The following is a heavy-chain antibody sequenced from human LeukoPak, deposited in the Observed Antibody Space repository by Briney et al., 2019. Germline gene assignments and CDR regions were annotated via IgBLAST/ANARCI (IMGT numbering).Heavy chain of an antibody. D-gene: IGHD3-16*02. CDR3: ARGLFISGAFDI. Sequence: SETLSLTCTVSGGSISSSSYCWGWIRQPPGKGLEWIGSIYYSGSTYYNPSLKSRVTISVDTSKNQFSLKLSSVTAADTAVYYCARGLFISGAFDIWGQGTMVTVSS. CDR2: IYYSGST. V-gene: IGHV4-39*01. CDR1: GGSISSSSYC. J-gene: IGHJ3*02.